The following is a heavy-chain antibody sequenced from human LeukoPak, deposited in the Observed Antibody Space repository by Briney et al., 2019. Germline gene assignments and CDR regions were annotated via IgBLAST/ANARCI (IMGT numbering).Heavy chain of an antibody. J-gene: IGHJ4*02. V-gene: IGHV4-34*01. CDR2: INHSGST. Sequence: ETSETLSLTCAVDGGSFSGYYYSWIRQPPGKGLEWIGEINHSGSTNYNPSLKSRVTISVDTSKNQFSLKLSSVTAADTAVYYCASESLNSGYYDSSGRLDYWGQGTLVTVSS. D-gene: IGHD3-22*01. CDR3: ASESLNSGYYDSSGRLDY. CDR1: GGSFSGYY.